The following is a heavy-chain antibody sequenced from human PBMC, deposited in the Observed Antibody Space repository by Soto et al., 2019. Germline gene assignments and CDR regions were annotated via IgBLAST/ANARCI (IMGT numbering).Heavy chain of an antibody. CDR2: ISYDGSNK. V-gene: IGHV3-30*18. Sequence: QVQLVESGGGVVQPGRSLRLSCAASGFTFSSYGMHWVRQAPGKGLEWVAVISYDGSNKYYADSVKGRFTISRDNSKNTLYLQMNSLRAEDTAVYYCAKDGSSYYDILTGYRGYYYGMDVWGQGTTVTVSS. D-gene: IGHD3-9*01. CDR3: AKDGSSYYDILTGYRGYYYGMDV. J-gene: IGHJ6*02. CDR1: GFTFSSYG.